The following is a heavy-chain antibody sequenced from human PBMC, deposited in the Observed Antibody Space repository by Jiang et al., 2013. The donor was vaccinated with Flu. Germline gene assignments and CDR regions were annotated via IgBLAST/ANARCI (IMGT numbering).Heavy chain of an antibody. J-gene: IGHJ6*02. CDR3: ARDYSYGMDV. Sequence: NKYNADSVQGRFTVSRDNSKSALYLQMNSLRLEDTAVYYCARDYSYGMDVWGQGTTVTVSS. CDR2: NK. V-gene: IGHV3-30*03.